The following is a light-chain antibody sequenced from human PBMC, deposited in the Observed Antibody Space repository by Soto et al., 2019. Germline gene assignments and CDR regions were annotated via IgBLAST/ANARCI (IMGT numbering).Light chain of an antibody. CDR2: AAS. CDR3: QQYGSSPPVT. V-gene: IGKV3-20*01. CDR1: QSLSTYS. Sequence: EIVLTQSPGTLSLSPGERATLSCRASQSLSTYSLAWYQQKPGQTPRLLIYAASTRDTDIPDRFNGSGSGTDFALTISRLEPEDFALYYCQQYGSSPPVTFGGGTKVEIK. J-gene: IGKJ4*01.